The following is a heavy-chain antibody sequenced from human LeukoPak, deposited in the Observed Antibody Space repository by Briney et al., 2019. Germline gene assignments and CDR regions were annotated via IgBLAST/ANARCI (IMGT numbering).Heavy chain of an antibody. CDR1: GGSVSSYY. J-gene: IGHJ4*02. CDR2: IYTSGST. D-gene: IGHD6-19*01. Sequence: SETLSLTCTASGGSVSSYYWSWIRQPAGKGLEWIGRIYTSGSTNYNPSLKSRVTMSVDTSKNQFSLKLSSVTAADTAVYYCAAVAGTGVLDYWGQGTLVTVSS. V-gene: IGHV4-4*07. CDR3: AAVAGTGVLDY.